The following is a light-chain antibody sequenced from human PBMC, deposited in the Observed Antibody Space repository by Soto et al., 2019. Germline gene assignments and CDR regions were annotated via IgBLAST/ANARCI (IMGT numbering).Light chain of an antibody. CDR1: SSDVGGYSS. CDR2: DVG. Sequence: QSALTQPASVSGSPGQSITISCTGTSSDVGGYSSVSWYQQHPGKAPKLVIYDVGNRPSGVSDRFSGSKSGNTASLTISGLQAEDEAEYYCSSYTSSSTYVFGAGTKLTVL. CDR3: SSYTSSSTYV. V-gene: IGLV2-14*01. J-gene: IGLJ1*01.